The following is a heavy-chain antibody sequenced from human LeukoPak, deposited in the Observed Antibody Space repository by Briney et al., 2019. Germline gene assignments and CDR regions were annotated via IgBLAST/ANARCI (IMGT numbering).Heavy chain of an antibody. V-gene: IGHV5-51*01. CDR3: ARLVAFSGPDDGWIDS. Sequence: GESLKISCKGSGYRFATYWIGWVRQMPGRGLEWMGIIYPGDSDTRYSPSFRGQVTISADKSITTAYLQWSSLKASDSAMYYCARLVAFSGPDDGWIDSWGQGTLVTVSS. CDR2: IYPGDSDT. D-gene: IGHD6-19*01. CDR1: GYRFATYW. J-gene: IGHJ5*01.